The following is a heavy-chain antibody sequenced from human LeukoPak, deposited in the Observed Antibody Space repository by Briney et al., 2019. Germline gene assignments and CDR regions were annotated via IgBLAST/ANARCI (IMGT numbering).Heavy chain of an antibody. CDR1: GGSISRLY. CDR2: IYYGGHT. J-gene: IGHJ4*02. CDR3: ARDNGSGYYYGY. D-gene: IGHD3-22*01. V-gene: IGHV4-59*11. Sequence: ASETLSLTCTLSGGSISRLYWIGLRQRPGKGLEWIGYIYYGGHTQYHPSLERRLTISIDTSKNQFSLKLSSVPAAHMAIYHCARDNGSGYYYGYWGQGTLVSVSS.